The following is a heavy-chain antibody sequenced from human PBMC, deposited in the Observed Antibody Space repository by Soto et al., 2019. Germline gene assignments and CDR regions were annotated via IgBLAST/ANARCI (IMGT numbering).Heavy chain of an antibody. Sequence: QVQLVQSGAEVKKPGASVKVSCKASGSTFPSSTVSWVRQAPGQGLEWMGWINAHNGNTKYAQKFQGRLTMTTDTSTGTGYMELRSLRSDDTAIYFCAIADYGDPDYWGQGTLVPVSS. CDR1: GSTFPSST. CDR3: AIADYGDPDY. V-gene: IGHV1-18*01. D-gene: IGHD4-17*01. CDR2: INAHNGNT. J-gene: IGHJ4*02.